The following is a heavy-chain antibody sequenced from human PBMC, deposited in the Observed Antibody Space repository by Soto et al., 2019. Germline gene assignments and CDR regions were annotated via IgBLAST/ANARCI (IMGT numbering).Heavy chain of an antibody. V-gene: IGHV3-23*01. Sequence: EVQLLESGGGLVQPGGSLRLSCAASGFTFSSYAMSWVRQAPGKGLEWVSGISAGGGSTYYADSVKGRFTISRDNSKNSLYLQMNSLRAEDTAVYYCAKVHQRYDAFDIWGQGTMVSVSS. CDR3: AKVHQRYDAFDI. J-gene: IGHJ3*02. CDR2: ISAGGGST. CDR1: GFTFSSYA.